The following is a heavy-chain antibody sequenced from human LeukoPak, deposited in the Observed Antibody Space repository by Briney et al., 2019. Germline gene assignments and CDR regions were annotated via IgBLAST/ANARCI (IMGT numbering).Heavy chain of an antibody. CDR1: GGTFSSYA. Sequence: GASVKVSCKASGGTFSSYAISWVRQAPGQGLEWMGGIIPIFGTANYAQKFQGRVTITADESTSTAYMELSSLRSEDTAVYYCARGPLGWVTAMLGIDYWGEGTLVTASS. J-gene: IGHJ4*02. D-gene: IGHD5-18*01. CDR2: IIPIFGTA. V-gene: IGHV1-69*13. CDR3: ARGPLGWVTAMLGIDY.